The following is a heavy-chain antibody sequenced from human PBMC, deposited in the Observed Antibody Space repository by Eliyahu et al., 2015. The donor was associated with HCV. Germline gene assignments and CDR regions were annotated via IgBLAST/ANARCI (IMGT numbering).Heavy chain of an antibody. J-gene: IGHJ6*02. V-gene: IGHV3-7*01. D-gene: IGHD2-21*02. CDR2: IKEDGSEK. CDR3: VRDDFDYDSYYGMDV. Sequence: EVQLVXSGGGXVLPXGSLRLSCAASXXTLSRSWMRWVRQAPGKGLEWVASIKEDGSEKYXVDSVKGRFTISRDNARNSLFLRMNNLRVEDTAVYYCVRDDFDYDSYYGMDVWGQGTTVTVS. CDR1: XXTLSRSW.